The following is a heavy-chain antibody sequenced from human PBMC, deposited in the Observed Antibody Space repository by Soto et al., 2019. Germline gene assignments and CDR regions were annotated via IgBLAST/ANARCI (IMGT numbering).Heavy chain of an antibody. D-gene: IGHD3-9*01. CDR3: ASPLSGVLRYFDYYYYGMDV. V-gene: IGHV1-69*01. Sequence: QVQLVQSGAEVKKPGSSVKVSCKASGGTFSSYAISWVRQAPGQGLAWMGGIIPIFGTANYAQKFQGRVTITADESTSTAYMELSSLRSEDTAVYYCASPLSGVLRYFDYYYYGMDVWGQETTVTVSS. CDR2: IIPIFGTA. CDR1: GGTFSSYA. J-gene: IGHJ6*02.